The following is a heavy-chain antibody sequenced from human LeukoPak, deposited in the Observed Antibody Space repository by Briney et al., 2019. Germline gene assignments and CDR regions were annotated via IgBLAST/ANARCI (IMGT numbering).Heavy chain of an antibody. V-gene: IGHV4-31*03. CDR1: GGSISSGGYY. J-gene: IGHJ4*02. CDR2: IYYSGST. CDR3: ARGGSMVGSGYYYTGYFDY. D-gene: IGHD3-22*01. Sequence: SETLSLTCTVSGGSISSGGYYWSWIRQHPGKGLEWIGYIYYSGSTYYNPSLKSRVTISVDTSKNQFSLKLSSVTAADTAVHYCARGGSMVGSGYYYTGYFDYWGQGTLVTVSS.